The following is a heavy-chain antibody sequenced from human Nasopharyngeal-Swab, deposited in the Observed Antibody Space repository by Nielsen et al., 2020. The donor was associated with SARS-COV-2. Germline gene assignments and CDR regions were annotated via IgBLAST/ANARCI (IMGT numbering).Heavy chain of an antibody. CDR1: GSTFSSYT. V-gene: IGHV3-21*06. Sequence: GESLKTSCAALGSTFSSYTMNWVRQAPGKGLEWVSSISPTSDYIYYAESLKGRFPISRDNAKNSLFLQMNSLRAEETAIYYCVRGSYGHYDSWGQGALITVSS. CDR2: ISPTSDYI. CDR3: VRGSYGHYDS. J-gene: IGHJ5*01. D-gene: IGHD4-17*01.